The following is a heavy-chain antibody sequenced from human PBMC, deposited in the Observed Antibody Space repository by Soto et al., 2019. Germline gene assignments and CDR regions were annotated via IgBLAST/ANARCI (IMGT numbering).Heavy chain of an antibody. CDR2: ISGYNGNT. V-gene: IGHV1-18*01. Sequence: ASVKVSCKASGYTFINYGITWVRQAPGQGLEWMGWISGYNGNTNYAQKFQGRVTMTTDTSTSTAYMELRSLKSDGTAVYYCARDEVPAANWLDPWGQGSLVTVSS. CDR1: GYTFINYG. D-gene: IGHD2-2*01. CDR3: ARDEVPAANWLDP. J-gene: IGHJ5*02.